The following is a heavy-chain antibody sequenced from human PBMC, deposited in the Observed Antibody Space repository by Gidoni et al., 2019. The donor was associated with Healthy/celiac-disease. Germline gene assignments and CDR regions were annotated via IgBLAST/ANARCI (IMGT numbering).Heavy chain of an antibody. D-gene: IGHD7-27*01. CDR2: IIPIFGTA. V-gene: IGHV1-69*06. CDR3: ARDRGLRGPTGGRYFDY. Sequence: QVQLVQSGAEVKKPGSSVKVSCQASGGTFSSYAISGVRQAPGQGLEWMGGIIPIFGTANYAQKFQGRVTITADKSTSTAYMELSSLRSEDTAVYYCARDRGLRGPTGGRYFDYWGQGTLVTVSS. J-gene: IGHJ4*02. CDR1: GGTFSSYA.